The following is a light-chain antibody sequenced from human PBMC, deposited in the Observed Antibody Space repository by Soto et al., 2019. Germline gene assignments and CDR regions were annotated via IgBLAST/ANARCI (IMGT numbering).Light chain of an antibody. CDR3: QQYNNWPLLT. CDR1: QSVSSY. J-gene: IGKJ4*01. V-gene: IGKV3-15*01. CDR2: GAS. Sequence: EIVLTQSPATLSLSPGERATLSCRASQSVSSYLAWCQQKPGQAPRLLIYGASTRATGVPARFSGSGSGTEFTLTISSLQSEDFAVYYCQQYNNWPLLTFGGGTKVEIK.